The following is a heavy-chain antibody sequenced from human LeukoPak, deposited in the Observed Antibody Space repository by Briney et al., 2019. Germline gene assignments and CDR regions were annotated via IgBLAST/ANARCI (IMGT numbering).Heavy chain of an antibody. V-gene: IGHV4-59*08. CDR3: ARSIVVSVNYFYYGMDV. CDR2: IYYSGST. J-gene: IGHJ6*02. CDR1: DGSISSYY. D-gene: IGHD3-22*01. Sequence: SETLSLTCTVSDGSISSYYWNWIRQPPGKGLEWIGYIYYSGSTNYNPSLKSRVTISVDTSKNQFSLKLSSVTAADTAVYYCARSIVVSVNYFYYGMDVWAKGPRSPSL.